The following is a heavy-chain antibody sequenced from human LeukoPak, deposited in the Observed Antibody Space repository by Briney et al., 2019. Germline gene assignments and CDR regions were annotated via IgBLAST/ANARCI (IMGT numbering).Heavy chain of an antibody. J-gene: IGHJ4*02. D-gene: IGHD3-22*01. Sequence: GGSLRLSCAASGFTFSSYGMHWVRQAPGKGLEWVAVIWYDGSNKYYADSVKGRFTISRDNSKNTLYLQMNSLRAEDTAVYYCARDRYSYYDSSGYYLHWGQGTLVTVSS. CDR3: ARDRYSYYDSSGYYLH. CDR1: GFTFSSYG. CDR2: IWYDGSNK. V-gene: IGHV3-33*01.